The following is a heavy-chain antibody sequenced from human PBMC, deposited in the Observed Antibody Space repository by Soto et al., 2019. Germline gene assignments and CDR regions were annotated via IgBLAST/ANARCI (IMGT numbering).Heavy chain of an antibody. CDR2: IYYSGST. CDR3: ASASMIVVENWFDP. J-gene: IGHJ5*02. Sequence: PSETLSLTCTVSGGSISSGGYYWSWIRQHPGKGLEWIGYIYYSGSTYYNPSLKSRVTISVDTSKNQFSLKLSSVTAADTAVYYCASASMIVVENWFDPWGQGTLVTVSS. D-gene: IGHD3-22*01. CDR1: GGSISSGGYY. V-gene: IGHV4-31*03.